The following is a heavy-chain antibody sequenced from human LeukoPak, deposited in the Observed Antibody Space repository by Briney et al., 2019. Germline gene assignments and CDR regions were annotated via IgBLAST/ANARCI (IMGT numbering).Heavy chain of an antibody. V-gene: IGHV3-33*01. Sequence: PGGSLRLSCAASGFTFSSYGMHWVRQAPGKGLEWVAVIWYDGSNKYYAGSVKGRFTISRDNSKNTLYLQMNSLRAEDTAVYYCARGPIYDILTGYLDYWGQGTLVTVSS. J-gene: IGHJ4*02. CDR1: GFTFSSYG. CDR2: IWYDGSNK. CDR3: ARGPIYDILTGYLDY. D-gene: IGHD3-9*01.